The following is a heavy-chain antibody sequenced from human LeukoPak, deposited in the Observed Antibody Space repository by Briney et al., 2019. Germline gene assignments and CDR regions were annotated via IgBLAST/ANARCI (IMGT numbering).Heavy chain of an antibody. CDR3: ARGHILGAFDI. V-gene: IGHV4-34*01. D-gene: IGHD1-26*01. CDR1: GGSFSGYY. Sequence: SETLSLTCAVYGGSFSGYYWSWIRQPPGKGLEWIGEINHSGSTNYNPSLKSRVTISVDTSKNQFSLKLSSVTAADTAVYYCARGHILGAFDIWGQGTMVTVSS. CDR2: INHSGST. J-gene: IGHJ3*02.